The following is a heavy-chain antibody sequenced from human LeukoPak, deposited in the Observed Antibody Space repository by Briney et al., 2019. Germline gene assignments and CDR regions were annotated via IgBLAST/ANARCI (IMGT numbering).Heavy chain of an antibody. CDR3: ARHPYYDFWSGYPHFDY. D-gene: IGHD3-3*01. CDR1: GYSFTSYR. Sequence: GESLKISCKGSGYSFTSYRIGWVRQMPGKGLEWMGIIYPGDSDTRYSPSFQGQVTISADKSISTAYLQWSSLKASDTAMYYCARHPYYDFWSGYPHFDYWGQGTLVTVTS. J-gene: IGHJ4*02. CDR2: IYPGDSDT. V-gene: IGHV5-51*01.